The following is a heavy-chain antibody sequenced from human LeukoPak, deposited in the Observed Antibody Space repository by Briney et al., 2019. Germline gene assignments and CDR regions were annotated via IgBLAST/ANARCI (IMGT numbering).Heavy chain of an antibody. CDR1: GRSFSGYY. Sequence: SETLSLTCAVYGRSFSGYYWTWIRQAPGKGLEWIGEINHSGITDYNPSLRSRVTISVDTSKNQFSLKLSSVTAADTAIYYCARAVIVVAAATQRNWFDPWGQGTLVTVSS. D-gene: IGHD2-15*01. CDR3: ARAVIVVAAATQRNWFDP. CDR2: INHSGIT. J-gene: IGHJ5*02. V-gene: IGHV4-34*01.